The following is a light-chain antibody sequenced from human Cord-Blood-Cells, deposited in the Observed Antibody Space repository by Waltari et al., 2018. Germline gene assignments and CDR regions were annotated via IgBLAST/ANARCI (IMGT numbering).Light chain of an antibody. Sequence: EIVLTQSPATPSLSPAERATLSCRASQSVSSYLAWYQQKPGQAPRLLIHDASNRATGIPARFSGSGSGTDFTLTISSLEPEDFAVYYCQQRSNWPPYTFGQGTKLEIK. CDR1: QSVSSY. CDR2: DAS. CDR3: QQRSNWPPYT. J-gene: IGKJ2*01. V-gene: IGKV3-11*01.